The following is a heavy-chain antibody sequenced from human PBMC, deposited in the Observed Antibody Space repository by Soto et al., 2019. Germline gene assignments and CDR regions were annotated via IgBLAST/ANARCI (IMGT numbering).Heavy chain of an antibody. Sequence: SSETLSLTCTVSGGSISSYYWSWIRQPPGKGLEWIGYIYYSGSTNYNPSLKSRVTISVDTSKNQFSLKLSSVTAADTAVYYCARDYYDSSGYLNWFDPWGQGTLVTVS. V-gene: IGHV4-59*01. CDR2: IYYSGST. J-gene: IGHJ5*02. CDR1: GGSISSYY. D-gene: IGHD3-22*01. CDR3: ARDYYDSSGYLNWFDP.